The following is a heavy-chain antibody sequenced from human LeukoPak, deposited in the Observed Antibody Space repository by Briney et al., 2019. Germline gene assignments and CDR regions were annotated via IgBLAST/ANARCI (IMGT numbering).Heavy chain of an antibody. Sequence: GGSLRLSCAASGFTFSSYGMHWVRQAPGKGLQWVSALSVRGDSTYYADSVKGRFTISRDDSKNTLYLQMNSLRAEDTAVYYCAKGNLRGPPHNIDYWGQGTLVTVSS. V-gene: IGHV3-23*01. CDR2: LSVRGDST. D-gene: IGHD5/OR15-5a*01. CDR3: AKGNLRGPPHNIDY. CDR1: GFTFSSYG. J-gene: IGHJ4*02.